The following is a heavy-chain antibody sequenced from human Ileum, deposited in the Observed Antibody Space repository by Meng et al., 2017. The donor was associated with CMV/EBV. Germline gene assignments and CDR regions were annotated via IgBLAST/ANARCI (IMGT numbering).Heavy chain of an antibody. V-gene: IGHV3-11*01. CDR2: ISCGGLIK. CDR1: GFIPGDYY. CDR3: ARRPGSGTIFGVVIRPPYYFDY. Sequence: GEFLMTSCAASGFIPGDYYMTWIRQAPGKGLELVSYISCGGLIKYYADSLKGRFTISRNNTKNSKSLQMNSLRAEDTAVYYCARRPGSGTIFGVVIRPPYYFDYWGQGTLVTVSS. J-gene: IGHJ4*02. D-gene: IGHD3-3*01.